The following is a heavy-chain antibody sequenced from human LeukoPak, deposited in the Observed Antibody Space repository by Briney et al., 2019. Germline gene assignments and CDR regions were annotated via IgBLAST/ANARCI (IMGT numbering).Heavy chain of an antibody. D-gene: IGHD6-13*01. Sequence: GGSLRLSCAASGFTFSSYAMSWVRQAPGKGLDWVSGISGSDGSTYYADSVKGRFTISRDNSKNTLYLQMNSLRAEDTAVYYCAKERSGVPAAANYWGQGTLVTVSS. V-gene: IGHV3-23*01. CDR2: ISGSDGST. CDR3: AKERSGVPAAANY. CDR1: GFTFSSYA. J-gene: IGHJ4*02.